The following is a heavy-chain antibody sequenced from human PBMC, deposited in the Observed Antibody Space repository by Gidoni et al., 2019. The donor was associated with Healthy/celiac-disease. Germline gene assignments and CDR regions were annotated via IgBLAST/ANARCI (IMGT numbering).Heavy chain of an antibody. CDR1: GFTFGDYA. CDR2: IRSKAYGGTT. V-gene: IGHV3-49*03. CDR3: TSSPGYSSPGDY. Sequence: EVQLVESGGGLVQPGRSLRLSCTASGFTFGDYAMGWFRQAPGKGLEWVGFIRSKAYGGTTEYAASVKGRFTISRDDSKSIAYLQMNSLKTEDTAVYYCTSSPGYSSPGDYWGQGTLVTVSS. J-gene: IGHJ4*02. D-gene: IGHD6-13*01.